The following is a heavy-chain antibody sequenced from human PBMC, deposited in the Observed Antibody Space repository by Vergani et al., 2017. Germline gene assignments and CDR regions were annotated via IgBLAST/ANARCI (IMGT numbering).Heavy chain of an antibody. CDR3: ARHSXVEWLVKLGWIDP. Sequence: QLQLQESGPGLVKPSATLSLTCSVSGASIRSSNYYWGWIRQPPGKGLEWIASIYYSGSAYYNPSLKSRVTISVDTSKNQFSLKMSSLTAAYTAVYFCARHSXVEWLVKLGWIDPWGQGSLVTVSS. V-gene: IGHV4-39*01. D-gene: IGHD6-19*01. J-gene: IGHJ5*02. CDR1: GASIRSSNYY. CDR2: IYYSGSA.